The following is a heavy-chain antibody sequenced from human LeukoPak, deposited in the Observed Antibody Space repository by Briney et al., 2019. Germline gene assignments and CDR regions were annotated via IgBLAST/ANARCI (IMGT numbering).Heavy chain of an antibody. Sequence: GGSLRLSCAASGFTFSSYGMHWVRQAPGKGLEWISYISSTGRSIYYADSVKGRFTISRDNAKNSLYLQMNSLRAEDTAVYYCARDPASGGNGDAFDIWGQGTMVTVSS. J-gene: IGHJ3*02. CDR1: GFTFSSYG. V-gene: IGHV3-48*04. CDR3: ARDPASGGNGDAFDI. CDR2: ISSTGRSI. D-gene: IGHD4-23*01.